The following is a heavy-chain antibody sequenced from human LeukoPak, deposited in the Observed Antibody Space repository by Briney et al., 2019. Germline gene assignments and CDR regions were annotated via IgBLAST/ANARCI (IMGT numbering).Heavy chain of an antibody. V-gene: IGHV1-2*02. D-gene: IGHD3-10*01. CDR2: INPNSGGT. CDR1: GYTFTGYY. J-gene: IGHJ4*02. CDR3: ARVGLLWFGEPDFDY. Sequence: ASVKVSCKASGYTFTGYYMHWVRQAPGQGLEWMGWINPNSGGTNYAQKFQGRVTMTRDTSISTAYMELSRLRSDDTAVYYCARVGLLWFGEPDFDYWGQGTLVTVS.